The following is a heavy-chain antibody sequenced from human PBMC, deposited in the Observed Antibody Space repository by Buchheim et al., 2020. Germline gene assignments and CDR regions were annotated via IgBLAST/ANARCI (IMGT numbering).Heavy chain of an antibody. V-gene: IGHV3-23*01. CDR2: ISGSGAHT. J-gene: IGHJ4*02. D-gene: IGHD4-23*01. CDR1: GFTFSNYA. Sequence: EVQLLESGGGLVRPGGSLRLSCAASGFTFSNYAMRWVRQAPGKGLEWVSAISGSGAHTYYADSVKGRFSISRDNSNNTLHLQLHSLRVEDTAVYYCAKGSAYGGREGYFDYWGQGTL. CDR3: AKGSAYGGREGYFDY.